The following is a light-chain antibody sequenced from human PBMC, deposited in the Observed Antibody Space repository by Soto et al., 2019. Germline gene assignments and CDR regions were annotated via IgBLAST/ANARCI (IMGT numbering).Light chain of an antibody. CDR1: SSDVGGYNY. V-gene: IGLV2-14*01. CDR2: EVS. CDR3: SSYTSSSTLV. J-gene: IGLJ1*01. Sequence: QSALTQPASVSGSPGQSITISCTGTSSDVGGYNYVSWYQQHPGKAPKLMIYEVSNRPSGVSHRFSGSKSGNTASLTISGHQAEDEADYYCSSYTSSSTLVFGAGTKLTVL.